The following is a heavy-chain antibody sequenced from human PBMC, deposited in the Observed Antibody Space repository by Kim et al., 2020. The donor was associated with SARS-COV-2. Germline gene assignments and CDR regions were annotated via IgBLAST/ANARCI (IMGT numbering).Heavy chain of an antibody. CDR2: IWYDGSIK. Sequence: GGSLRLSCAASGFIFRNYGMHWVRQAPGKGLEWVAVIWYDGSIKYYADSVKGRFTISRDNSKNTLYRQMNSLRAEDTAVYYCAKAPADGDYYYWGQGTLVTVSS. D-gene: IGHD4-17*01. J-gene: IGHJ4*02. CDR3: AKAPADGDYYY. CDR1: GFIFRNYG. V-gene: IGHV3-33*06.